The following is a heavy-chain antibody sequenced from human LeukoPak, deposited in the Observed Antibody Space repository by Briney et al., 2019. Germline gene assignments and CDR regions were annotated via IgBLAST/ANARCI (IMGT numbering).Heavy chain of an antibody. J-gene: IGHJ4*02. CDR3: AKGDAIVVVPAAILFDY. V-gene: IGHV3-23*01. Sequence: PGGSLRLSCAASGFTFSSYAMSWVRQAPGKGLEWVSAISGSGGSTYYADSVKGRFTISRDNSKNTLYLQMNSLRAEDTAVYYCAKGDAIVVVPAAILFDYWGQGTLVTVSS. D-gene: IGHD2-2*01. CDR2: ISGSGGST. CDR1: GFTFSSYA.